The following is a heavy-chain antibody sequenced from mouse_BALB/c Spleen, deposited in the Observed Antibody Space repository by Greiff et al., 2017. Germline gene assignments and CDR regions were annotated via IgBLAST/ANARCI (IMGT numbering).Heavy chain of an antibody. Sequence: EVMLVESGGGLVQPGGSRKLSCAASGFTFSSFGMHWVRQAPEKGLEWVAYISSGSSTIYYADTVKGRFTISRDNPKNTLFLQMTSLRSEDTAMYYCARSRSTMITPWGQGTLVTVSA. CDR3: ARSRSTMITP. D-gene: IGHD2-4*01. CDR2: ISSGSSTI. CDR1: GFTFSSFG. J-gene: IGHJ3*01. V-gene: IGHV5-17*02.